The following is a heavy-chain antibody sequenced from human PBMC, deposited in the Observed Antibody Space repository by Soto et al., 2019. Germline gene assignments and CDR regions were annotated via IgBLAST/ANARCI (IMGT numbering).Heavy chain of an antibody. V-gene: IGHV3-21*01. D-gene: IGHD5-12*01. CDR1: GFTVSSSY. CDR2: ISSSSSYI. Sequence: GSLRLSCAASGFTVSSSYMSWVRQAPGKGLEWVSSISSSSSYIYYADSVTGRFTISRDNAKNSLYLQMNSLRAEDTAVYYCARDLGGYDSGGLGGDVWGQGTTVTVSS. CDR3: ARDLGGYDSGGLGGDV. J-gene: IGHJ6*02.